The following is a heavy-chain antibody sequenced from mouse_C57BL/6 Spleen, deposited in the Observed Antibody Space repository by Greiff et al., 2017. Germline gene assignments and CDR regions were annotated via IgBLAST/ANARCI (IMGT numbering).Heavy chain of an antibody. CDR1: GFTFSSYA. V-gene: IGHV5-4*01. J-gene: IGHJ4*01. Sequence: EVQRVESGGGLVKPGGSLKLSCAASGFTFSSYAMSWVRQTPEKRLEWVATISDGGSYTYYPDNVKGRFTISRDNAKNNLYLQMSHLKSEDTAMYYCARVVTTGAMDYWGQGTSVTVSS. CDR2: ISDGGSYT. D-gene: IGHD2-3*01. CDR3: ARVVTTGAMDY.